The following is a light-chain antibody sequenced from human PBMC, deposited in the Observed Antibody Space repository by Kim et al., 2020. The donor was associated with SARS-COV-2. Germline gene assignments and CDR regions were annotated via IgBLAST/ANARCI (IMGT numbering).Light chain of an antibody. V-gene: IGKV1-33*01. Sequence: SASLGDRVSITCQASHDISNYLNLYQQISGKAPKLLIYEASNLETGVPPRFSGSGAGREFTFTISSLQPEDVATYYCQQSDNLLTFGGGTKVDIK. CDR2: EAS. J-gene: IGKJ4*01. CDR3: QQSDNLLT. CDR1: HDISNY.